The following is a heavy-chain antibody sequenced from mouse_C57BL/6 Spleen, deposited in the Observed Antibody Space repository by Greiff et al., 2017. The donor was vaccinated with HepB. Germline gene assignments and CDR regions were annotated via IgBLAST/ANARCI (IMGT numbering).Heavy chain of an antibody. J-gene: IGHJ1*03. CDR2: INPSSGYT. CDR3: ACPTEGYFDV. CDR1: GYTFTSYW. V-gene: IGHV1-7*01. Sequence: QVQLKQSGAELAKPGASVKLSCKASGYTFTSYWMHWVKQRPGQGLEWIGYINPSSGYTKYNQKFKDKATLTADKSSSTAYMQLSSLTYEDSAVYYCACPTEGYFDVWGTGTTVTVSS. D-gene: IGHD1-1*01.